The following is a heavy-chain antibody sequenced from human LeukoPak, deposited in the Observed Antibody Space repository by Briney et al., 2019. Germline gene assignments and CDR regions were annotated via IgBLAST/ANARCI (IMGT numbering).Heavy chain of an antibody. V-gene: IGHV3-21*01. CDR1: GFTFSSYS. CDR2: ISVSSSYT. Sequence: GGSLRLSCAATGFTFSSYSMNWVRQAPGKGPEWVSSISVSSSYTLYAESVKGRYTVSRDNAKNSLYLQMNSLRAEDTAVYYCARVARQLTGYWGQGALVSVS. CDR3: ARVARQLTGY. J-gene: IGHJ4*02. D-gene: IGHD3-9*01.